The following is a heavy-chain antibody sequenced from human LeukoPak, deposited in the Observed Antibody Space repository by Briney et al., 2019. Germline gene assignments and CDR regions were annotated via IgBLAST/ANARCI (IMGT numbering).Heavy chain of an antibody. J-gene: IGHJ4*02. V-gene: IGHV3-11*01. CDR3: ARDYYYDSSGYLGY. Sequence: PGGSLRLSCAASGFTFSDYYMSWIRQAPGKGVEWVSYISSSGSTIYYADSVKGRFTISRDNAKNSLYLQMNSLRAEDTAVYYCARDYYYDSSGYLGYWGQGTLVTVSS. CDR2: ISSSGSTI. CDR1: GFTFSDYY. D-gene: IGHD3-22*01.